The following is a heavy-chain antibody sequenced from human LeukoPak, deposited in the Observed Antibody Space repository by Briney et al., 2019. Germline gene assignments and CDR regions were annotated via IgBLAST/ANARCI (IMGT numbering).Heavy chain of an antibody. CDR2: IYYSGST. D-gene: IGHD1-1*01. Sequence: PSETLSLTCTVSGGSISSSTYYWGWIRQPPGKGLEWIGYIYYSGSTNYKPSLKSRVTISVDTSKNQLSLRLSSVTAADTAVYYCARELPSPNDHHYFDYWGQGTLVTVSS. CDR1: GGSISSSTYY. J-gene: IGHJ4*02. V-gene: IGHV4-61*01. CDR3: ARELPSPNDHHYFDY.